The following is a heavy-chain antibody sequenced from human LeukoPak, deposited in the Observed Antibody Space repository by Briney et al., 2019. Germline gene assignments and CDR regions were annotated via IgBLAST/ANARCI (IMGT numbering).Heavy chain of an antibody. CDR1: RGSISSGSYY. CDR3: AREEDCSSTSCYVV. V-gene: IGHV4-61*02. D-gene: IGHD2-2*01. J-gene: IGHJ6*04. CDR2: IYTSGST. Sequence: KSSETLSLTCTVSRGSISSGSYYWRWIRQPAGKGQEWIGRIYTSGSTNYNPSLKSRVTISVDTSKNQFSLKLSSVTAADTAVYYCAREEDCSSTSCYVVWGKGTTVTVSS.